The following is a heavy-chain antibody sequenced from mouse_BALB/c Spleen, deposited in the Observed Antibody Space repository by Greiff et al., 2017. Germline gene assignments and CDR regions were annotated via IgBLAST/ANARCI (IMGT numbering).Heavy chain of an antibody. Sequence: EVMLVESGGGLVKPGGSLKLSCAASGFTFSSYAMSWVRQAPEMRRVWVAGISSGGSYTYYPDTVTGRFTISRDNAKNTLYLEMSSLRSEDTAMYYCARDERFAYWGQGTLVTVSA. V-gene: IGHV5-9-4*01. CDR1: GFTFSSYA. J-gene: IGHJ3*01. CDR2: ISSGGSYT. CDR3: ARDERFAY.